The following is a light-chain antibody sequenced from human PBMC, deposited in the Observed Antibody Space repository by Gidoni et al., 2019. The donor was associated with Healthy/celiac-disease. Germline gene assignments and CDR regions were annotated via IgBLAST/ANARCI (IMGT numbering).Light chain of an antibody. CDR2: GAS. V-gene: IGKV3-20*01. Sequence: EIVLTQSPGTLPLSPGERATLSCRASQSDSSSYLAWYQQKPGQAPRLLIYGASNRATGIPDRFSGSGSGTDFTLTISRLEPEDFAVYYCQQYGSSPMTFGRGTKVEIK. J-gene: IGKJ1*01. CDR3: QQYGSSPMT. CDR1: QSDSSSY.